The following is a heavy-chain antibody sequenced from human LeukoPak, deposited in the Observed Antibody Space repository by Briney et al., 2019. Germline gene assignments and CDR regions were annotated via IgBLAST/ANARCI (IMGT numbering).Heavy chain of an antibody. Sequence: ASVKVSCKASAFTGDYIHWVRQAPGQGLEWMGWINPYRGGTNYAQKFEGRLTMTRDTSISTVYMELNTLRSDDTAVYYCARYDGRSSAFDVWGQGTLVTVSS. CDR3: ARYDGRSSAFDV. V-gene: IGHV1-2*02. D-gene: IGHD3-16*01. J-gene: IGHJ3*01. CDR2: INPYRGGT. CDR1: AFTGDY.